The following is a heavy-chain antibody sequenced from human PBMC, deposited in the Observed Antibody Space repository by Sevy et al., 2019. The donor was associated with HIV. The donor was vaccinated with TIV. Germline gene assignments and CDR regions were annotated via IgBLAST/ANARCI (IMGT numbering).Heavy chain of an antibody. CDR1: GASVSRGGHY. D-gene: IGHD2-21*02. V-gene: IGHV4-31*03. CDR2: IYYSGNT. CDR3: ARDGGVEGLVTAILYY. J-gene: IGHJ4*02. Sequence: SETLSLTCTVSGASVSRGGHYWSWIRQHPGKGLEWIGYIYYSGNTDYNPSLKSRVTISVDKSKNQFSLELTSVTAADTAMYYCARDGGVEGLVTAILYYWGQGTLVTVSS.